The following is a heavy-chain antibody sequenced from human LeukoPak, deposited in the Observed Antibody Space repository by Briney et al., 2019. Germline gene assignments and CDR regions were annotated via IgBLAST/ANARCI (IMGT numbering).Heavy chain of an antibody. Sequence: SETLSLTCAVHGGSLSGSHWNWIRQSPEKGLEWIGEINDRGRTNYNPSLKSRVTLSVDTSKKQFSLKLSSVTAADTAVYFCARDPTTVVTLPYYFDFWGQGTQVTVSS. CDR1: GGSLSGSH. V-gene: IGHV4-34*01. CDR3: ARDPTTVVTLPYYFDF. CDR2: INDRGRT. D-gene: IGHD4-23*01. J-gene: IGHJ4*02.